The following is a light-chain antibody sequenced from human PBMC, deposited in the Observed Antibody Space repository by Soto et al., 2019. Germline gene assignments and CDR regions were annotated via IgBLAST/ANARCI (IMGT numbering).Light chain of an antibody. CDR3: SSYTGSSTLVV. Sequence: QSVLTQPASVSGSPGQSITISCTGTSSDIGGYNYVSWYQQYPGKAPKLIIYDVSNRPSGVSNRFSGSKSGNTASLTISGLQAEDEADYYCSSYTGSSTLVVFGGGTKVTVL. CDR2: DVS. V-gene: IGLV2-14*01. CDR1: SSDIGGYNY. J-gene: IGLJ3*02.